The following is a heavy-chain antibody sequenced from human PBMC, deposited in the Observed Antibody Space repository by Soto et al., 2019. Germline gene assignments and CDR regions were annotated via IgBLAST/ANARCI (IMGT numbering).Heavy chain of an antibody. CDR3: AMPEDLASATTGCTY. CDR2: IYPGDSET. V-gene: IGHV5-51*01. D-gene: IGHD1-26*01. Sequence: PGESLKISCKGSGYNFANYWIGWVRQMPGKGLEWMGIIYPGDSETRYSPSFQGQVTISADKSISTAYLQWSSLKASDTAMYYCAMPEDLASATTGCTYRAQRTLVTGSS. CDR1: GYNFANYW. J-gene: IGHJ4*02.